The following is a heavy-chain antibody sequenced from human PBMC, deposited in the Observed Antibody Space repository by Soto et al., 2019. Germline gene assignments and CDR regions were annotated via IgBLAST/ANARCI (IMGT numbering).Heavy chain of an antibody. J-gene: IGHJ4*02. Sequence: EVQLVESGGGLVKPGGSLRLSYAASGFTFTNAWMSWVRQAPGKGLEWVGRIKSVRDGGATDYAAPVKGRFAISQDESIKTLYLQMDSLKTEDTAVYYCTTLGTLAASNYWGQGTRVTVSS. CDR2: IKSVRDGGAT. D-gene: IGHD3-3*02. CDR1: GFTFTNAW. CDR3: TTLGTLAASNY. V-gene: IGHV3-15*01.